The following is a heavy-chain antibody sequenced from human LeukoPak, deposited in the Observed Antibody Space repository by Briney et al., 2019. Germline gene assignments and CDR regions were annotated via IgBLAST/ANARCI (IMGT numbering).Heavy chain of an antibody. CDR2: IRYDGSNK. D-gene: IGHD4-23*01. Sequence: GVSLRLSRAASRFTFSSYVMLWVRPAPGKGLEWVAFIRYDGSNKYYADSLKGRFTISRDNSKNTLYLQMNSLRAEDTAVYYCARGRGGNLPGGYFDYWGQGTLVTVSS. CDR1: RFTFSSYV. CDR3: ARGRGGNLPGGYFDY. J-gene: IGHJ4*02. V-gene: IGHV3-30*02.